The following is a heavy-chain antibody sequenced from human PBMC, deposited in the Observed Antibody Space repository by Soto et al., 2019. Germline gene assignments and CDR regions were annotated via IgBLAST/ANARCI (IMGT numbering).Heavy chain of an antibody. Sequence: SETLSLTCTVSGGSISSSSYYWGWIRQPPGKGLEWIGSIYYSGSTYYNPSLKSRVTISVDTSKNQFSLRLSSVPAADTAVYYCARVSYFRGFDWLFAFDSWGQGALVTVSS. CDR3: ARVSYFRGFDWLFAFDS. D-gene: IGHD3-9*01. J-gene: IGHJ4*02. CDR1: GGSISSSSYY. V-gene: IGHV4-39*01. CDR2: IYYSGST.